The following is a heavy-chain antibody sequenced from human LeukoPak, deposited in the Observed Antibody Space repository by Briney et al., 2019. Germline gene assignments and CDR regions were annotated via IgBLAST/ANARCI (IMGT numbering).Heavy chain of an antibody. Sequence: SGGSLRLSCAASGFIFSSYSMNWVRQAPGKGLEWVSSISSSSSYIYYADSVKGRFTISRDNAKNSLYLQMNSLRAEDTAVYYCARDLGYSSSWFPDADYWGQGTLVTVSS. J-gene: IGHJ4*02. V-gene: IGHV3-21*01. CDR3: ARDLGYSSSWFPDADY. D-gene: IGHD6-13*01. CDR1: GFIFSSYS. CDR2: ISSSSSYI.